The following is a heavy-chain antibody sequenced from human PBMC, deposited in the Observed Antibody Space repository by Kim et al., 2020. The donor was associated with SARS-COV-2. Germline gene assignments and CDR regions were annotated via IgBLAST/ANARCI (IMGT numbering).Heavy chain of an antibody. J-gene: IGHJ3*02. CDR2: IYYSGST. CDR3: ARGPPLGYCSSTSCPGAFDI. D-gene: IGHD2-2*01. V-gene: IGHV4-31*03. CDR1: GGSISSGGYY. Sequence: SETLSLTCTVSGGSISSGGYYWSWIRQHPGKGLEWIGYIYYSGSTYYNPSLKSRVTISVDTSKNQFSLKLSSVTAADTAVYYCARGPPLGYCSSTSCPGAFDIWGQGTMVTVSS.